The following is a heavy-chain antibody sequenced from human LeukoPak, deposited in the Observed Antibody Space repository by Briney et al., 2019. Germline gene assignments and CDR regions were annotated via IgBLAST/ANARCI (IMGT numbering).Heavy chain of an antibody. CDR1: GFTFSDHA. CDR3: ARGGIMVFGVLTHGPDY. CDR2: MWYDESKK. Sequence: GGSLRLSCAASGFTFSDHAMHWVRQAPGKGLEWVAVMWYDESKKYYADSVKGRFTISRDKSKNTVYLQMNSLRAEDTAVYYCARGGIMVFGVLTHGPDYWGQGTLVTVSS. D-gene: IGHD3/OR15-3a*01. J-gene: IGHJ4*02. V-gene: IGHV3-33*08.